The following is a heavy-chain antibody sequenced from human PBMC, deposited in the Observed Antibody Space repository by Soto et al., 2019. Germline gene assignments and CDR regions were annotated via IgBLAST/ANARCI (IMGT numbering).Heavy chain of an antibody. D-gene: IGHD3-22*01. CDR3: AKDTRITMIVVVMYFDY. CDR2: ISYDGRNK. Sequence: PGGSLRLSCAASGFTFSSYGMHWVRQSPGKGLEWVAVISYDGRNKYYADSVKGRFTIYRDNSKNSLYLQMNSLRAEDTGVYYCAKDTRITMIVVVMYFDYWGQGTLVTVS. CDR1: GFTFSSYG. V-gene: IGHV3-30*18. J-gene: IGHJ4*02.